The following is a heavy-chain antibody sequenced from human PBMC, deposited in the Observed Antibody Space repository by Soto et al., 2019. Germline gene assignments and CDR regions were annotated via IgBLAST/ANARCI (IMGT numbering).Heavy chain of an antibody. D-gene: IGHD6-6*01. J-gene: IGHJ4*01. CDR2: ISSSSSYI. V-gene: IGHV3-21*01. Sequence: GGSLRLSCAASGFTFSSYSMNWVRQAPGKGLEWVSSISSSSSYIYYADSVKGRFTISRDNAKNSLYLQMNSLRAEDTAVYYCAKYQLGYAAFVNWGQGNMVTISS. CDR3: AKYQLGYAAFVN. CDR1: GFTFSSYS.